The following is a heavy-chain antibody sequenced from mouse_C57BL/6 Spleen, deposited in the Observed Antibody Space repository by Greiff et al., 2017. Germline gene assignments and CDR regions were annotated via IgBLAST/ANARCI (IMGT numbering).Heavy chain of an antibody. D-gene: IGHD1-1*01. CDR1: GYTFTDYY. J-gene: IGHJ4*01. Sequence: EVQLQQSGPELVKPGASVKISCKASGYTFTDYYMNWVKQSHGKSLEWIGDINPNNGGTSYNQKFKGKATLTVDKSSSTAYMELRSLTSEDSAVYYCARERLLRYAMDYWGQGTSVTVSS. CDR3: ARERLLRYAMDY. V-gene: IGHV1-26*01. CDR2: INPNNGGT.